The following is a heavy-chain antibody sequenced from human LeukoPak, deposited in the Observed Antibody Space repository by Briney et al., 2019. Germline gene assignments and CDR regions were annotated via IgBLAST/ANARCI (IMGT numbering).Heavy chain of an antibody. CDR3: ADGHTKGDWFDP. CDR1: GYTFTGYY. V-gene: IGHV1-46*01. CDR2: INPSGGST. Sequence: ASVKVSCKASGYTFTGYYMHWVRQAPGQGLEWMGIINPSGGSTSYAQKFQGRVTMTRDTSTSTVYMELSSLRSEDTAVYYCADGHTKGDWFDPWGQGTLVTVSS. D-gene: IGHD2-8*01. J-gene: IGHJ5*02.